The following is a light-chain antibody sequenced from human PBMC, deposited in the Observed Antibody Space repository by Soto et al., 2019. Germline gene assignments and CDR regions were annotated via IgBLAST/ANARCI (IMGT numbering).Light chain of an antibody. CDR2: EGS. V-gene: IGLV2-14*02. J-gene: IGLJ1*01. CDR1: RSDVGNYNL. Sequence: QSVLTQPASVSGSPGQSITFSCTGTRSDVGNYNLVSWYQQRPGKAPKLMIYEGSKRPSGVSDRFSGSKSGITASLTISGLQAEDEADYYCSSYRDTHNLVFGIGTKVTVL. CDR3: SSYRDTHNLV.